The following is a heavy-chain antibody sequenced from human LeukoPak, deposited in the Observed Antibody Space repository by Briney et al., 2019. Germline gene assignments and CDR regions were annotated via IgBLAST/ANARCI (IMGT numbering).Heavy chain of an antibody. CDR1: GGSFSDYY. Sequence: SETLSLTCAVYGGSFSDYYWSWIRQPPGKGLEWIAYIDYSGSTNYNPPLKSRLTISLDASKNQFSLKLSSVTAADTAVYYCARDRRRDLLHAFDIWGQGTMVTVSS. J-gene: IGHJ3*02. V-gene: IGHV4-59*01. D-gene: IGHD1-26*01. CDR3: ARDRRRDLLHAFDI. CDR2: IDYSGST.